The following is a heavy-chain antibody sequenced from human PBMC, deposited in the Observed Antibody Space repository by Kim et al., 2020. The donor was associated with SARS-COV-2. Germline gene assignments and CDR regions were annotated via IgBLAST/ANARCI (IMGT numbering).Heavy chain of an antibody. J-gene: IGHJ6*02. CDR3: ARPTVPAAIYGMDV. V-gene: IGHV1-46*01. D-gene: IGHD2-2*01. Sequence: AQKFQGRVTMTRDTSTSTVYMELSSLRSEDTAVYYCARPTVPAAIYGMDVWGQGTTVTVSS.